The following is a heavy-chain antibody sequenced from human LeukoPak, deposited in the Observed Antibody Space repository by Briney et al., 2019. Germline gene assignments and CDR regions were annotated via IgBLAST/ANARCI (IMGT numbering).Heavy chain of an antibody. J-gene: IGHJ4*02. D-gene: IGHD3-22*01. CDR2: IYHSGST. CDR3: ARISSGYYYLDY. V-gene: IGHV4-30-2*01. CDR1: GGSISSGGYS. Sequence: SETLSLTCAVSGGSISSGGYSWSWIRQPPGKGLDWIGYIYHSGSTYYNPSLKSRVTISVDRSKNQFSLKLSSVTAADTAVYYCARISSGYYYLDYWGQGTLVTVSS.